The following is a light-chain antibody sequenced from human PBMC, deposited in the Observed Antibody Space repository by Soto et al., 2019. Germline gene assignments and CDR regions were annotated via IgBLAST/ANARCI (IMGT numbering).Light chain of an antibody. V-gene: IGKV3-11*01. J-gene: IGKJ3*01. CDR1: QSVSSY. CDR3: QQRSNWLFT. Sequence: EIVLTQSPATLSLSPGERATLSCRASQSVSSYLAWYQRKPGQAPRLLIYDASNWATGIPARFSGSGSGTDFTLTISSLEPEDFAVYYCQQRSNWLFTFGHGTKVDIK. CDR2: DAS.